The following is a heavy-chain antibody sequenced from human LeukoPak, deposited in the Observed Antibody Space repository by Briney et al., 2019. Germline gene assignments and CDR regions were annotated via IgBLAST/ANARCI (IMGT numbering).Heavy chain of an antibody. V-gene: IGHV3-23*01. CDR3: AKVGSAGAFDI. D-gene: IGHD6-25*01. J-gene: IGHJ3*02. Sequence: PGGSLRLSCEASGFTFSNFAMSWVRQAPGKGLEWVSAISGSGGSTYFADSVKGRFTISRDNSKSTLYLQMNSLRAEDTAVYYCAKVGSAGAFDIWGQGTMVTVSS. CDR1: GFTFSNFA. CDR2: ISGSGGST.